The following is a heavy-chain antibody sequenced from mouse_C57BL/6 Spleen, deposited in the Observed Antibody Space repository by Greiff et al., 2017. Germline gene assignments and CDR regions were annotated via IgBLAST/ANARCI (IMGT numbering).Heavy chain of an antibody. CDR3: SSARATVVAKYWSFDV. CDR1: GYTFTSYW. D-gene: IGHD1-1*01. J-gene: IGHJ1*03. CDR2: IDPKCGGT. Sequence: QVQLQQSGAELVKPGASVKLSCKASGYTFTSYWMHWVKQRTGRGLEWIGRIDPKCGGTKYNEKFKSKDTLTVDKPSSTAYLQLSSLTSEDAAVYYCSSARATVVAKYWSFDVWGTGTTVTVS. V-gene: IGHV1-72*01.